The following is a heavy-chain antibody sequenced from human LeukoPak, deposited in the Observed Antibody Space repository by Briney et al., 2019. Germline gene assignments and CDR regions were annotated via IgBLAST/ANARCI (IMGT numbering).Heavy chain of an antibody. J-gene: IGHJ5*02. CDR3: ARGASPPAAGANWFDP. CDR2: INHSGST. D-gene: IGHD6-13*01. Sequence: QPSETLSLTCAVYGVSFSGYYWSWIRQPPGKGLEWIGEINHSGSTNYNPSLKSRVTISVDTSKNQFSLKLSSVTAADTAVYYCARGASPPAAGANWFDPWGQGTLVSVSS. CDR1: GVSFSGYY. V-gene: IGHV4-34*01.